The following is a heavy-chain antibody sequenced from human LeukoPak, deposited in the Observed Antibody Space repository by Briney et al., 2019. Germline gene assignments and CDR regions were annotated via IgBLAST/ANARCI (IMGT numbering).Heavy chain of an antibody. CDR3: ARVTLDDGVKARNFNS. V-gene: IGHV5-51*01. D-gene: IGHD1-1*01. Sequence: GESLKISCEASGYSFPSYWIGWVRQMPGKGLEWMGIIYPGDSDTRYSPSFRGQVTISADKSSRTAYLQWRSLGASDPARYFCARVTLDDGVKARNFNSWGRGTLVTVPS. CDR1: GYSFPSYW. J-gene: IGHJ4*02. CDR2: IYPGDSDT.